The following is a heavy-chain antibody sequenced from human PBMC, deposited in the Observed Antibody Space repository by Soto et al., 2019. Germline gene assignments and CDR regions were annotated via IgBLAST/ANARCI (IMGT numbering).Heavy chain of an antibody. D-gene: IGHD2-15*01. J-gene: IGHJ4*02. V-gene: IGHV3-30*03. CDR3: AMDLYGGSSRFDS. Sequence: QVQLVESGGGVVQPGRSLRLSYVASGFTFSNNGIHWVRQAPGKGLEWVAVISSDGSKKYYADSVKGRFTISRDNSKNTLYLQMNSLKAEDTVVYYCAMDLYGGSSRFDSWGQGTLVTVSS. CDR2: ISSDGSKK. CDR1: GFTFSNNG.